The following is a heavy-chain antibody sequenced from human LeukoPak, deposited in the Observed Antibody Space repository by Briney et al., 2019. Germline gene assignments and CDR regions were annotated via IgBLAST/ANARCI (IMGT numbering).Heavy chain of an antibody. V-gene: IGHV3-74*01. J-gene: IGHJ2*01. Sequence: PGGPLNLSCPASEFTFTTYWRNWARQVPGKGRVCLPRLNQDGSATSYADSVKGRFTISRDNAKNTVYLQMNSLRADDTAVYYCAREDVATGNWYLDLWGRGTLVTVSS. D-gene: IGHD2-21*02. CDR3: AREDVATGNWYLDL. CDR2: LNQDGSAT. CDR1: EFTFTTYW.